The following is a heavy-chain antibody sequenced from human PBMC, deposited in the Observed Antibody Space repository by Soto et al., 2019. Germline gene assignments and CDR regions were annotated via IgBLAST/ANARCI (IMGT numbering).Heavy chain of an antibody. V-gene: IGHV3-48*02. D-gene: IGHD4-4*01. CDR1: GFTFSSYS. Sequence: EVQLVESGGGLVQPGGSLRLSCAASGFTFSSYSMNWVRQAPGKGLEWGSYISSSSSTIYYADSVKGRFTISRDNAKNSLYLQMNSLRDEDTAVYYCATDGTVTTPGVLDYWGQGTLVTVSS. CDR3: ATDGTVTTPGVLDY. J-gene: IGHJ4*02. CDR2: ISSSSSTI.